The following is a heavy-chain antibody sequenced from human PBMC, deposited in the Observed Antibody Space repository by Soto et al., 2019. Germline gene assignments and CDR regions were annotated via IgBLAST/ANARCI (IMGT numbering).Heavy chain of an antibody. CDR1: GYTFTSYA. CDR2: INAGNGNT. CDR3: ARAGYCSSTRCYDAFDI. Sequence: QVQLVQSGAEVKKPGASVKVSCKASGYTFTSYAMHWVRQAPGQRLEWMGWINAGNGNTKYSQKFQGRVTITRDTPASRGYKELSSLRSEDTAVYYCARAGYCSSTRCYDAFDIWGQGTMVTVSS. D-gene: IGHD2-2*01. V-gene: IGHV1-3*01. J-gene: IGHJ3*02.